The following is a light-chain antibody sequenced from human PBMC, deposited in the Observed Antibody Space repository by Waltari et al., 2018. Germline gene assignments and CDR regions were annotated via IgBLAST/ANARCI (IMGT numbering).Light chain of an antibody. CDR3: RLYDSGVRV. V-gene: IGLV7-46*01. CDR2: DTT. J-gene: IGLJ3*02. CDR1: TGAAPTGNY. Sequence: QAVVPHEPPLPVSPGGTVTPTCGPSTGAAPTGNYPYWFQQKPGQAPLTLIYDTTKKHSWTPVRFSGSLLGGEAALTRSGAPPEDEAEYFCRLYDSGVRVFGGGTKLTVL.